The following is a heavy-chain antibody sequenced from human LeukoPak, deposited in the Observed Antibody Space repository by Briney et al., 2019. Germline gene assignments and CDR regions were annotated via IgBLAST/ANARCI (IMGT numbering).Heavy chain of an antibody. J-gene: IGHJ4*02. CDR3: ATALEGSYTPLFDY. CDR2: ISGSGGST. D-gene: IGHD3-10*01. Sequence: PGGSLRLSCAASGFTFSSYGMSWVRQAPGKGLEWVSAISGSGGSTYYADSVKGRFTISRDNAKNSLYLQMNSLRAEDTAVYYCATALEGSYTPLFDYWGQGTLVTVSS. CDR1: GFTFSSYG. V-gene: IGHV3-23*01.